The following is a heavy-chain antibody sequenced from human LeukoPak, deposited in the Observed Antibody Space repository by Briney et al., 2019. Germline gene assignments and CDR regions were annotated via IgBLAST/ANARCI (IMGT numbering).Heavy chain of an antibody. CDR3: ARPKIASDAFDI. D-gene: IGHD6-13*01. CDR1: GYTFTSYY. J-gene: IGHJ3*02. Sequence: GASVKVSCKASGYTFTSYYMHWVRQAPGQGLEWMGIINPSSGSTSYAQKFQCRVTMTRDTSTSKVYMELSSLRSEDTAVYYCARPKIASDAFDIWGQGTMVTVSS. V-gene: IGHV1-46*01. CDR2: INPSSGST.